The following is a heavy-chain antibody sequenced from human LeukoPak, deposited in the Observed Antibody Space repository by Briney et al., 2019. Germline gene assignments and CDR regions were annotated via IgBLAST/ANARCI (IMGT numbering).Heavy chain of an antibody. D-gene: IGHD5-12*01. CDR2: ISSSGSTI. J-gene: IGHJ4*02. V-gene: IGHV3-11*04. Sequence: GGSLSLSCAASGFTFSDYYMSWIRQAPGKGLEWVSYISSSGSTIYYADSVKGRFTISRDNAKNSLYLQMNSLRAEDTAVYYCARAYDSGYDSSFDYWGQGTLVTVSS. CDR1: GFTFSDYY. CDR3: ARAYDSGYDSSFDY.